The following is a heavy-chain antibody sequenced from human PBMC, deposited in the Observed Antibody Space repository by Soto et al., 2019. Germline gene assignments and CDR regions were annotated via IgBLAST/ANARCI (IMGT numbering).Heavy chain of an antibody. J-gene: IGHJ4*02. Sequence: SETLSLTCTVSGGSISSYYWSWIRQPAGKGLEWIGRIYTSGSTNYDPSLKSRVTISVDTSKNQFSLKLSSVTAADTAVDYCGREHPSCSGGSCYVPVSRGLEYYFDYWGQGTLVTVSS. CDR3: GREHPSCSGGSCYVPVSRGLEYYFDY. CDR1: GGSISSYY. V-gene: IGHV4-4*07. CDR2: IYTSGST. D-gene: IGHD2-15*01.